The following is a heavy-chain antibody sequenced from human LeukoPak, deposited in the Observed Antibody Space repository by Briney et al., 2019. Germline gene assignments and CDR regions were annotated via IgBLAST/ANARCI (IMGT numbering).Heavy chain of an antibody. CDR1: GGSFSGYH. J-gene: IGHJ4*02. D-gene: IGHD3-22*01. CDR3: ARVGSVYYYDSSGYRGSFDY. V-gene: IGHV4-34*01. CDR2: INHSGST. Sequence: PSETLSLTCAVYGGSFSGYHWSWIRQPPGKGLEWIGEINHSGSTNYNPSLKNRVTISVDTSKNQFSLKLSSVTAADTAVYYCARVGSVYYYDSSGYRGSFDYWGQGTLVTVSS.